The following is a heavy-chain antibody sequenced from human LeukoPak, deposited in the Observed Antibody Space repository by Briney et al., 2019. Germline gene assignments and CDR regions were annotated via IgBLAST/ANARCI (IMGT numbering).Heavy chain of an antibody. V-gene: IGHV3-30*18. Sequence: GGSLRLSCAASAFTFIRYGMHWVRQAPGKGLEWVAVISYDGSNTSYADPVKGRSTISRARSKTTLYLHTTIQRAEKRSVIYYTKDSTYEISGYYRGWGQGTLVTVSP. CDR2: ISYDGSNT. CDR3: TKDSTYEISGYYRG. J-gene: IGHJ4*02. D-gene: IGHD3-22*01. CDR1: AFTFIRYG.